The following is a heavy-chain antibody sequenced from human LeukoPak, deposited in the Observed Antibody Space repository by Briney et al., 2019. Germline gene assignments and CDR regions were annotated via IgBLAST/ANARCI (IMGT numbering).Heavy chain of an antibody. D-gene: IGHD6-19*01. CDR3: AQNSSGWWAFDY. J-gene: IGHJ4*02. CDR2: INHSGST. V-gene: IGHV4-34*01. CDR1: GGSFSGYY. Sequence: SETLSLTCAVYGGSFSGYYWSWIRQPPGKGLEWIGEINHSGSTNYNPSLKSRVTISVDTSENQFSLKLSSVTAADTAVYYCAQNSSGWWAFDYWGQGTLVTVSS.